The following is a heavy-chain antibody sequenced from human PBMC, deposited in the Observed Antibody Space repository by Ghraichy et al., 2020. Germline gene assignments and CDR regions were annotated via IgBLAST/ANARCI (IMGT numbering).Heavy chain of an antibody. J-gene: IGHJ5*02. CDR2: ISGTGT. D-gene: IGHD4-17*01. CDR3: AASPTNWFGP. V-gene: IGHV3-23*01. CDR1: GFTFRSYA. Sequence: GGSLRLSCAASGFTFRSYAMSWVRQAPGKGLEWVSLISGTGTYYADSVKGRFTISRDNSKNTLYLQMNNLRAEDTAVYYCAASPTNWFGPWGQGTLVTVSS.